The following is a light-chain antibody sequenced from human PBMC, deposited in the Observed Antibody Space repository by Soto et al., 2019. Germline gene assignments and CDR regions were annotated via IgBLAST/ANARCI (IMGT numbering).Light chain of an antibody. V-gene: IGLV1-44*01. CDR3: AAWDDSLNAML. CDR1: SSNIGTNA. J-gene: IGLJ2*01. CDR2: SNN. Sequence: QPVLTQPPSASGTPGQRVTISCSGSSSNIGTNAVNWYQQLPGTAPKLLIYSNNQWPSGVPDRFSGSKSGTSASLAISGLQSEDEADYYCAAWDDSLNAMLFGGGTKLTVL.